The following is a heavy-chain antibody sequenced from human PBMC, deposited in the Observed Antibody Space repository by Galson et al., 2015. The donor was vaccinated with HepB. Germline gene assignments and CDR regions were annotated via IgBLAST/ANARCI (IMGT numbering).Heavy chain of an antibody. V-gene: IGHV3-49*03. CDR2: IRSKAYGGTT. CDR3: ARVLRPYYDDSSGYGDY. CDR1: GFIFGDYA. J-gene: IGHJ4*02. Sequence: SLRLSCAASGFIFGDYAMSWFRQAPGKGLEWVGFIRSKAYGGTTKFAASVKGRFTISRDDSKSIAYLQMNSLKSEDPAVYYCARVLRPYYDDSSGYGDYWGQGTLVTVSS. D-gene: IGHD3-22*01.